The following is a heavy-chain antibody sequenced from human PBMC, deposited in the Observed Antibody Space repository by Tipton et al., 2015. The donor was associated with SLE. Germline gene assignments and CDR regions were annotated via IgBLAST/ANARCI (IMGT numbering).Heavy chain of an antibody. V-gene: IGHV3-13*01. J-gene: IGHJ4*02. CDR1: GFSIRTYD. Sequence: SLRLSCAAPGFSIRTYDMHWVRQVKGKGLEWVATIGVAGDTYYIGSVKGRFTISRDNSKNTLYMQMNSLRAEDTAVYYCAKDLAAIVIAPTVWGQGNLVTVSS. CDR3: AKDLAAIVIAPTV. D-gene: IGHD3-10*01. CDR2: IGVAGDT.